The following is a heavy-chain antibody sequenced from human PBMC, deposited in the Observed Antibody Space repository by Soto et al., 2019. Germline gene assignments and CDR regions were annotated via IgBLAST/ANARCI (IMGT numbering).Heavy chain of an antibody. J-gene: IGHJ5*02. CDR2: IYYSGST. CDR3: ARVAEFGYNWFDP. D-gene: IGHD3-10*01. V-gene: IGHV4-31*03. Sequence: SETLSLTCTVSGGSISSGCYYWSLIRQHPGKGLEWIGYIYYSGSTYYNPSLKSRVTISVDTSKNQFSLKLSSVTAADTAVYYCARVAEFGYNWFDPWGQGTLVTVSS. CDR1: GGSISSGCYY.